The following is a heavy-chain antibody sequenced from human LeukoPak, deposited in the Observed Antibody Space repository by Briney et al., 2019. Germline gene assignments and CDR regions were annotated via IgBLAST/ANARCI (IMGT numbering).Heavy chain of an antibody. D-gene: IGHD3-22*01. CDR2: IGVYSGDT. V-gene: IGHV1-18*01. CDR1: VYTFISHG. Sequence: GASVTVSCKASVYTFISHGISWVRQAPGQGREWMGWIGVYSGDTKYAQNFQGRVTTTADTPTSTAYMELTSLTSDDTAVYYGASDRGQYYYDSSGYRPFDYWGQGTLVTVSS. CDR3: ASDRGQYYYDSSGYRPFDY. J-gene: IGHJ4*02.